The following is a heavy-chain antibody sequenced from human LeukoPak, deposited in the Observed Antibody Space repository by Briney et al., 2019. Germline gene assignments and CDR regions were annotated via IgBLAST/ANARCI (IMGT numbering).Heavy chain of an antibody. CDR1: GYTFTGYY. CDR2: INSNSGDT. V-gene: IGHV1-2*02. D-gene: IGHD5-12*01. CDR3: ARSGYAKGWFDP. Sequence: GASVKVSCKASGYTFTGYYMHWVRQAPGQGLEWMGWINSNSGDTNYAQKFQGRVTMTRDTSISTAYMELSRLRSDDTAVYYCARSGYAKGWFDPRGQGTLVTVSS. J-gene: IGHJ5*02.